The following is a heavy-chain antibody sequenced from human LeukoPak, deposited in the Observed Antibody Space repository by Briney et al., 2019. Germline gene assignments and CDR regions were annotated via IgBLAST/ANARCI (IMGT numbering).Heavy chain of an antibody. J-gene: IGHJ3*02. D-gene: IGHD3-22*01. V-gene: IGHV5-51*01. CDR2: IYPGDSDT. CDR3: AKIYYYDSSATRGFDI. Sequence: GESLKISCKGSGYSFTSYWIGWVRQMPGKGLEWMGIIYPGDSDTRYSPSFQGQVTISADKSISTAYLQWSSLKASDTAMYYCAKIYYYDSSATRGFDIWGQGTMVTVSS. CDR1: GYSFTSYW.